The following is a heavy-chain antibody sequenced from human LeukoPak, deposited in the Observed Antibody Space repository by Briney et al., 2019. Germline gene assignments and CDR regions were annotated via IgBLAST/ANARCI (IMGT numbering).Heavy chain of an antibody. CDR2: IYTSGST. J-gene: IGHJ6*03. CDR1: GGSISSYY. V-gene: IGHV4-4*07. CDR3: ARAGYNWNDGYYYYYMDV. Sequence: KPSETLSLTCTVSGGSISSYYWSWIRQPAGKGLEWIGRIYTSGSTNYNPSLKSRVTMSVDTSKNQFSLKLGSVTAADTAVYYCARAGYNWNDGYYYYYMDVWGKGTAVTVSS. D-gene: IGHD1-20*01.